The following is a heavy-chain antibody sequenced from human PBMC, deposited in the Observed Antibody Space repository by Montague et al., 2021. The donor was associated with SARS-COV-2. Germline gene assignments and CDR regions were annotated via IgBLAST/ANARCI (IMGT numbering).Heavy chain of an antibody. Sequence: SLRLSCAASGFTFDDYAMHWVRQAPGKGLEWVSGISWNSGSIGYADSVKGRFTISRDNAKNSLYLQMNSLRVEGTALYYCATLGLAAAGYFDLWGRGTLVTVSS. D-gene: IGHD6-13*01. J-gene: IGHJ2*01. V-gene: IGHV3-9*01. CDR2: ISWNSGSI. CDR1: GFTFDDYA. CDR3: ATLGLAAAGYFDL.